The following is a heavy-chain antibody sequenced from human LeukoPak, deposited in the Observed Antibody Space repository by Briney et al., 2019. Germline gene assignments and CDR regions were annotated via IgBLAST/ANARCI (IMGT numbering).Heavy chain of an antibody. CDR3: ARAPPYSKAFDY. J-gene: IGHJ4*02. CDR1: GYRPSELS. Sequence: ASVKVSCKVSGYRPSELSMHWVRQAPGKGLEWMGGLDVEDDEPIYAQKFQGRVIMTEDASTDTAYMELSSLRSEDTAVYYCARAPPYSKAFDYWGQGTLVTVSS. CDR2: LDVEDDEP. D-gene: IGHD4-11*01. V-gene: IGHV1-24*01.